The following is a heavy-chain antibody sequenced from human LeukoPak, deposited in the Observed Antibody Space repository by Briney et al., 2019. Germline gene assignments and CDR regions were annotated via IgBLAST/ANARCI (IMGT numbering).Heavy chain of an antibody. D-gene: IGHD3-10*01. CDR1: GGSFSGYY. CDR2: INHSGST. Sequence: SETLSLTCAVYGGSFSGYYWSWIRQPPGKGLEWIGEINHSGSTNYNPSLKSRVTISVDTSKNQFSLKLSSVTAADTAVYYCASPYGSGSWGQGTLVTVSS. J-gene: IGHJ5*02. CDR3: ASPYGSGS. V-gene: IGHV4-34*01.